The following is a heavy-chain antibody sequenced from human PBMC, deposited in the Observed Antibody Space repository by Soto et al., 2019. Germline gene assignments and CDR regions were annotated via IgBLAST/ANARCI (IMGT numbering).Heavy chain of an antibody. CDR2: INPNSGDT. CDR3: AREASAVVSLDY. Sequence: ASVKVSCKASGYIFTAYSMHWVRQAPGQGLEWLGWINPNSGDTIYAQKFQDRVTMTCDTSVSTAYLELSSLSSDDTALYYCAREASAVVSLDYWGQGTLVNVSS. J-gene: IGHJ4*02. CDR1: GYIFTAYS. D-gene: IGHD2-15*01. V-gene: IGHV1-2*02.